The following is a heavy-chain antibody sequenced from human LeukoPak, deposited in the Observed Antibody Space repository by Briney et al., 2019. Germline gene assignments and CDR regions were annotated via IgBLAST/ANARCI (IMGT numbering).Heavy chain of an antibody. CDR1: GGSNSSYY. D-gene: IGHD3-16*01. CDR3: ARLMGVWSVYYFDY. CDR2: IYYSGST. Sequence: PSETLSLTCTVSGGSNSSYYWSWIRQPPGKGLEWIGYIYYSGSTNYNPSLKRRVTISVDTSKNQFSLKLSSVTAADTAVYYCARLMGVWSVYYFDYWGQGTLVTVSS. J-gene: IGHJ4*02. V-gene: IGHV4-59*08.